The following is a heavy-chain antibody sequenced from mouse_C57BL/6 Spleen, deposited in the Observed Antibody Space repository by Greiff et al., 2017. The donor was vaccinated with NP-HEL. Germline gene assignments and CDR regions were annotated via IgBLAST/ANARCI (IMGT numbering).Heavy chain of an antibody. V-gene: IGHV2-3*01. D-gene: IGHD1-2*01. CDR3: AKPITTGAMDY. CDR1: GFSLTSSG. CDR2: ILGDGST. J-gene: IGHJ4*01. Sequence: QVQLKESGPGLVAPSQRLSISCTVSGFSLTSSGVSWVRHPPRKGLEWRGVILGDGSTNYHSVLISRLSISKDNSKSQVFLKLNSRQTADTATYYCAKPITTGAMDYWGQGTSVTVSS.